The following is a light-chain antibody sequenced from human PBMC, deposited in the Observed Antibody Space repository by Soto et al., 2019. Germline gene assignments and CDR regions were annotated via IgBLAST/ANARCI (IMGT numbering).Light chain of an antibody. Sequence: MKQSTATVAEYEGDRVTXTCRASQSISRWLAWYQQKPGKAPKFLIWDATTLERGVRSIFSCGRSEPEFTLTISSMRPNDFATCYCQQYNGDSTWTFGQRSEVDI. CDR1: QSISRW. V-gene: IGKV1-5*01. J-gene: IGKJ1*01. CDR3: QQYNGDSTWT. CDR2: DAT.